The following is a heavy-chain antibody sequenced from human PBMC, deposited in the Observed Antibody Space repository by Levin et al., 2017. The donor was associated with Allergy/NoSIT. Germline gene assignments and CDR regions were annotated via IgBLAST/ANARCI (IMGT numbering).Heavy chain of an antibody. Sequence: LRLSCAVSGGSISSGGYSWSWIRQPPGKGLEWIGYIYHSGSTYYNPSLKSRVTISVDRSKNQFSLKLSSVTAADTAVYYCARATGSSSSWYDYWGQGTLVTVSS. J-gene: IGHJ4*02. D-gene: IGHD6-13*01. V-gene: IGHV4-30-2*01. CDR1: GGSISSGGYS. CDR3: ARATGSSSSWYDY. CDR2: IYHSGST.